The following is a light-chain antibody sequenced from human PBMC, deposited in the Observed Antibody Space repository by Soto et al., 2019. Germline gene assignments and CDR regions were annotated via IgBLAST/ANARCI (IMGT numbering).Light chain of an antibody. CDR1: QAISSY. Sequence: DIQLTQAPSFLSASAGDRVSITCRASQAISSYLAWYQQKPVRAPKLLIYAASTLQSGVPSRFSGSGSGTEFTLTITSLQPEDFATYYCQQLNSFPITFGQGTRLEI. J-gene: IGKJ5*01. CDR3: QQLNSFPIT. CDR2: AAS. V-gene: IGKV1-9*01.